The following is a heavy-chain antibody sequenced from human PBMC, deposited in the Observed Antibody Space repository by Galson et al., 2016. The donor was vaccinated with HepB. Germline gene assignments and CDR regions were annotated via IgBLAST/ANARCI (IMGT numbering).Heavy chain of an antibody. Sequence: SLRLSCAASGFTFSSYSMIWVRQTPGTGLEWVSYIGSSGPVYYADSLQGRFTTSRDNAKNLMYLQMNSLRDEDTAVYYCARDFDGSFPNLDFWGQGTLVTVSS. CDR3: ARDFDGSFPNLDF. D-gene: IGHD5-24*01. V-gene: IGHV3-48*02. CDR2: IGSSGPV. CDR1: GFTFSSYS. J-gene: IGHJ4*02.